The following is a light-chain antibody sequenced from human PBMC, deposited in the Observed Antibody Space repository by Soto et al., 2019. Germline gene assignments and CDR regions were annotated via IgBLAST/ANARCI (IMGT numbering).Light chain of an antibody. V-gene: IGLV4-60*03. J-gene: IGLJ1*01. CDR2: LEGSGSY. CDR3: ETWDSNTQV. Sequence: QLVLTQSSSASASLGSSVKLTCTLSSGHSSYIIAWHQQQPGKAPRYLMKLEGSGSYNKGSGVPDRFSGSSSGADRYLTISNLQSEDEAGYYCETWDSNTQVFGTGTKVTVL. CDR1: SGHSSYI.